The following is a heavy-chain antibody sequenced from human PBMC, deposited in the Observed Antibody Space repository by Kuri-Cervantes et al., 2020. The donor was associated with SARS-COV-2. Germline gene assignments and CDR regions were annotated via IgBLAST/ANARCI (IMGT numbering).Heavy chain of an antibody. CDR1: GFTFSSYS. V-gene: IGHV3-21*01. Sequence: GGSLRLSCAASGFTFSSYSMNWVRQAPGKGLEWVPSISSSSSYIYYADSVKGRFTISRDNAKNSLYLQMNSLRAEDTAVYYCARDGAARRLYMDVWGKGTTVTVSS. D-gene: IGHD6-6*01. CDR2: ISSSSSYI. J-gene: IGHJ6*03. CDR3: ARDGAARRLYMDV.